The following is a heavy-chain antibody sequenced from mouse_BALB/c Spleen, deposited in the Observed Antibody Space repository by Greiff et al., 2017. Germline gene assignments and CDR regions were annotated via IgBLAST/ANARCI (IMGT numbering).Heavy chain of an antibody. Sequence: EVNVVESGGGLVKPGGSLKLSCAASGFTFSSYAMSWVRQTPEKRLEWVASISSGGSTYYPDSVKGRFTISRDNARNILYLQMSSLRSEDTAMYYCARGRERYDGYYFDYWGQGTTLTVSS. D-gene: IGHD2-14*01. J-gene: IGHJ2*01. CDR3: ARGRERYDGYYFDY. CDR1: GFTFSSYA. V-gene: IGHV5-6-5*01. CDR2: ISSGGST.